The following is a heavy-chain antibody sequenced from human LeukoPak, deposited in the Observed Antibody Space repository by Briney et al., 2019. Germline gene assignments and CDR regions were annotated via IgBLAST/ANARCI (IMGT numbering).Heavy chain of an antibody. Sequence: GGSLRLSCAASGFTFSSYAMSWVRQAPGKGLEWVSVISGSGDTTNYADSVKGRFTITRDNAKNSLYLQMSSLSAEDTAVYYCAKSSSSYYDRSGYLDYWGQGTLVTVSS. J-gene: IGHJ4*02. CDR1: GFTFSSYA. CDR2: ISGSGDTT. D-gene: IGHD3-22*01. CDR3: AKSSSSYYDRSGYLDY. V-gene: IGHV3-23*01.